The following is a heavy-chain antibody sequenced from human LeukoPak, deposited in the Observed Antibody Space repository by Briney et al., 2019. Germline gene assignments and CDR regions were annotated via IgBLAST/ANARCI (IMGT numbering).Heavy chain of an antibody. CDR2: IYYSGST. D-gene: IGHD6-6*01. V-gene: IGHV4-59*01. Sequence: SETLSLTCTVSGDSISNSYWSWIRQPPGKGLEWIGYIYYSGSTNYNPSLKSRVTISVDTSKNQFSLKLSSVTAADTAVYYCAREADSSSFDPWGQGTLVTVSS. CDR3: AREADSSSFDP. J-gene: IGHJ5*02. CDR1: GDSISNSY.